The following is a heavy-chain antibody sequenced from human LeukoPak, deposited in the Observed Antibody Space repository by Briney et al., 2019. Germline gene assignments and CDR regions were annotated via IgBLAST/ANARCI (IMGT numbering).Heavy chain of an antibody. CDR1: GFTFSSYA. CDR3: ARDPPVKIVVVPAAISYFDY. CDR2: ISYDGSNK. Sequence: GRSPRLSCAASGFTFSSYAMHWVRQAPGKGLEWVAVISYDGSNKYYADSVKGRFTISRDNSKNTLYLQMNSLRAEDTAVYYCARDPPVKIVVVPAAISYFDYWGQGTLVTVSS. V-gene: IGHV3-30-3*01. J-gene: IGHJ4*02. D-gene: IGHD2-2*01.